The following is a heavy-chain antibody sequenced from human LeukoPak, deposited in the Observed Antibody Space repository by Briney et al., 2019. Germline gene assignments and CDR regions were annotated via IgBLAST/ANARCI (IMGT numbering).Heavy chain of an antibody. CDR2: IYYSGRT. Sequence: SETLSLTCTVSGGSITSGNYYWGWIRQPPGKGLEWIGSIYYSGRTYYNPSLKSRVTMSVDTSKNQFSLKLSSVTAADTAVYYCARCYYDSSGYYYGAFDIWGQGTMVTVSS. D-gene: IGHD3-22*01. CDR1: GGSITSGNYY. J-gene: IGHJ3*02. CDR3: ARCYYDSSGYYYGAFDI. V-gene: IGHV4-39*01.